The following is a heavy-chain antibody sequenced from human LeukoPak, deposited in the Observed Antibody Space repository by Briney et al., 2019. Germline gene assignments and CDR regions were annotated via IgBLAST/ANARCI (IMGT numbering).Heavy chain of an antibody. CDR1: GFTFSSYA. D-gene: IGHD2-15*01. V-gene: IGHV3-7*01. CDR3: ARPGTYCSGYGSCFPFEY. J-gene: IGHJ4*02. Sequence: GGSLRLSCAASGFTFSSYAMSWVSQAPGKGPEWVAKIDKDGSEKYSVDSVRGRFTISRDNAKNTLYLQMDSLRAEDTAVYYCARPGTYCSGYGSCFPFEYWGQGSLVIVSS. CDR2: IDKDGSEK.